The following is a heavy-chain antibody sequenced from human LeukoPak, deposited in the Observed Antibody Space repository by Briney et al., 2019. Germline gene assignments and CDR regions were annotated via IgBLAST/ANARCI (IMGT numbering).Heavy chain of an antibody. Sequence: SETLSLTCTVSGGFISSYYWSWIRQPPGKGLEWIGYIYYSGSTNYNPSLKSRVTISVDTSKNQFSLKLSSVTAEDTAVYYCATMDGSDYWGQGALVTVSS. CDR1: GGFISSYY. J-gene: IGHJ4*02. CDR2: IYYSGST. V-gene: IGHV4-59*01. D-gene: IGHD5-24*01. CDR3: ATMDGSDY.